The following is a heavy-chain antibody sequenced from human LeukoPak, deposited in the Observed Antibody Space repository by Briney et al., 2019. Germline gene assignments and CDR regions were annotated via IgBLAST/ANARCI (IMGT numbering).Heavy chain of an antibody. CDR2: ISWNSGSM. V-gene: IGHV3-9*01. D-gene: IGHD3-22*01. J-gene: IGHJ4*02. CDR3: AKDLYYDSSGLDY. CDR1: GFTFDDYA. Sequence: GRSLRLSCAASGFTFDDYAMHWVRQAPGKGLEWISGISWNSGSMAYADSVKGRFTISRDNSKNTLYLQMNSLRAEDTAVYYCAKDLYYDSSGLDYWGQGTLVTVSS.